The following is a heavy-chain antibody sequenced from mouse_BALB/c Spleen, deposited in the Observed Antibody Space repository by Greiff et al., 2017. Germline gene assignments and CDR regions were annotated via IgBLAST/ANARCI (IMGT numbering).Heavy chain of an antibody. D-gene: IGHD2-4*01. CDR3: ARWGDYEY. Sequence: VQLQQSGAELVKPGASVKLSCKASGYTFTSYWMHWVKQRPGQGLEWIGEINPSNGRTNYNEKFKSKATLTVDKSSSTAYMQLSSLTSEDSAVYYCARWGDYEYWGQGTLVTFSA. CDR2: INPSNGRT. V-gene: IGHV1S81*02. CDR1: GYTFTSYW. J-gene: IGHJ3*01.